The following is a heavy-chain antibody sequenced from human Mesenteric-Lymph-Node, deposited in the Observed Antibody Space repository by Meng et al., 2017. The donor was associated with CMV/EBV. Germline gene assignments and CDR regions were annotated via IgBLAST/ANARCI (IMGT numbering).Heavy chain of an antibody. CDR1: GGSFSGYY. D-gene: IGHD3-9*01. V-gene: IGHV4-34*01. J-gene: IGHJ5*02. CDR2: INHSGST. CDR3: ARGIRYFDSQNWFDP. Sequence: GSLRLSCAVYGGSFSGYYWSWIRQPPGKGLEWIGEINHSGSTNYNPSLKSRVTISVDTSKNQFSLKLSSVTAADTAVYYCARGIRYFDSQNWFDPWGQGTLVTVSS.